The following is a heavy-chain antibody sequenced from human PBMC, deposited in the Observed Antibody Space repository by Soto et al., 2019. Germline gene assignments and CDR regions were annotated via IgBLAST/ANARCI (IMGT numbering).Heavy chain of an antibody. CDR2: IYYSGST. J-gene: IGHJ4*02. CDR3: ARDVNYGSGSYSDV. CDR1: GGSISSGGYY. V-gene: IGHV4-31*03. D-gene: IGHD3-10*01. Sequence: SETLSLTCTVSGGSISSGGYYWSWIRQHPGKGLEWIGYIYYSGSTYYNPSLKSRVTISVDPSKNQFSLKLSSVTAADTAVYYCARDVNYGSGSYSDVWGQGTLVTVSS.